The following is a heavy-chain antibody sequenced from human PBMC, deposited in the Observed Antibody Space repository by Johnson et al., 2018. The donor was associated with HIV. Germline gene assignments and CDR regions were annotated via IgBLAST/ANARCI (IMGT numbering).Heavy chain of an antibody. CDR1: GFTFSSYA. Sequence: QVQLVESGGGVVQPGRSLSLSCAASGFTFSSYAMYWVSQAPGKGLEWVAFISYDGSNKYYADSVKGRFTISRDNSKNTLYLQMNSLRAEDTAVYYCARTTYSSPGAFDMWGQGTVVTVSS. D-gene: IGHD6-19*01. J-gene: IGHJ3*02. CDR3: ARTTYSSPGAFDM. V-gene: IGHV3-30-3*01. CDR2: ISYDGSNK.